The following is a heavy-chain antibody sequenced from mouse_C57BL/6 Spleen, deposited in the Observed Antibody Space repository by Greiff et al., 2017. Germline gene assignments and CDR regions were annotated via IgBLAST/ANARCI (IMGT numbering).Heavy chain of an antibody. V-gene: IGHV1-15*01. Sequence: VQLQQSGAELVRPGASVTLSCKASGYTFTDYEMHWVKQTPVHGLEWIGAIDPETGGTAYNQKFKGKAILTADKCSSTAYMELRSLTSEDSAVYYCTRDTTVVAPFAYWGQGTLVTVSA. D-gene: IGHD1-1*01. CDR1: GYTFTDYE. CDR2: IDPETGGT. CDR3: TRDTTVVAPFAY. J-gene: IGHJ3*01.